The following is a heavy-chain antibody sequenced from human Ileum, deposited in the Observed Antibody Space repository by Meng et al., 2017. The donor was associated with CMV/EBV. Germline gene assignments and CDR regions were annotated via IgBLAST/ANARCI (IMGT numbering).Heavy chain of an antibody. CDR1: GDSVSSTTVT. Sequence: QVQLQQSGPGLVKTSQTLLLTCAISGDSVSSTTVTWNWIRQSPSRGLEWLGRTYYRSKWFNDYALSVRGRITINPDISKNQLSLQLNSVTPEDTAVYYCVRLTGNSWLDYWGQGTLVTVSS. D-gene: IGHD6-13*01. CDR2: TYYRSKWFN. J-gene: IGHJ4*02. CDR3: VRLTGNSWLDY. V-gene: IGHV6-1*01.